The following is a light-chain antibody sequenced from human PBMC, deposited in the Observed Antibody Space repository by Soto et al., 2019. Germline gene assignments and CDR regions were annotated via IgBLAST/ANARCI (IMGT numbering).Light chain of an antibody. CDR1: QGISSY. CDR2: AAS. Sequence: DIQLTQSPSFLSASVGDRVTITCRASQGISSYLAWYQQKPGKAPKLLIYAASTLQSGVPSRFSGSGSGTEFTLTISSLQPEDFATYYCQHRSHWPPGATFGGGTKVEIK. V-gene: IGKV1-9*01. J-gene: IGKJ4*01. CDR3: QHRSHWPPGAT.